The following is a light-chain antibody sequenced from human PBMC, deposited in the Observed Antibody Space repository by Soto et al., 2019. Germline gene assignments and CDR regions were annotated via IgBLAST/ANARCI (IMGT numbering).Light chain of an antibody. Sequence: DIQMTQSPSSLSASVGDRVTITCRASQSITNYLNWYQQKPGKAPNLLIYAASTLQSGVPSRFSGSGSGTDFTLTISSLQPEDFATYYWQQSYSTLTFGGGTKLEIK. V-gene: IGKV1-39*01. CDR1: QSITNY. J-gene: IGKJ4*01. CDR2: AAS. CDR3: QQSYSTLT.